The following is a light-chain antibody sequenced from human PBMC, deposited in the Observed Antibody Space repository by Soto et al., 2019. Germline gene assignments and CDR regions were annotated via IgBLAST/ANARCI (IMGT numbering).Light chain of an antibody. V-gene: IGKV1-5*01. J-gene: IGKJ1*01. CDR3: QQYSTYST. Sequence: DIPMTQSPSTLSASVGDRVTITCRASQSISSSLAWYQQKPGKAPKLLIYDASNLESGVPSIFSGSGSGTEFTLTISSLPPDNFATYYCQQYSTYSTFGQRTRVEIK. CDR2: DAS. CDR1: QSISSS.